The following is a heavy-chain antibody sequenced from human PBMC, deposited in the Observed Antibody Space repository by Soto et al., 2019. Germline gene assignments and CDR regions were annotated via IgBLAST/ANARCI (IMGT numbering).Heavy chain of an antibody. D-gene: IGHD1-26*01. CDR2: IVVGSGNT. CDR1: GFTFTSSG. J-gene: IGHJ3*01. CDR3: TAGHVERAIVGALSASVV. V-gene: IGHV1-58*01. Sequence: SVKVACKTSGFTFTSSGVQWVRQARGERLEWIGWIVVGSGNTNYAQKFQERVTITRDMSTSKAYMEMSSLRSSDTAVDYCTAGHVERAIVGALSASVVCGKGTLGAVSS.